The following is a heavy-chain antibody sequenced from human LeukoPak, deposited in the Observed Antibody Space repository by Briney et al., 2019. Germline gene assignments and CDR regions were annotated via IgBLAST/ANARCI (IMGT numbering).Heavy chain of an antibody. D-gene: IGHD5-24*01. CDR1: GFTFITSW. V-gene: IGHV3-7*01. Sequence: GGSLRLSCLASGFTFITSWMNWVRQAPGKGLEWVASITPNGSEKYYVDSVRGRFTISRDDDKNSVYLQMNSLRAEDTAVYYCARDRAYKAFDYWGQGNLVSVSS. CDR3: ARDRAYKAFDY. J-gene: IGHJ4*02. CDR2: ITPNGSEK.